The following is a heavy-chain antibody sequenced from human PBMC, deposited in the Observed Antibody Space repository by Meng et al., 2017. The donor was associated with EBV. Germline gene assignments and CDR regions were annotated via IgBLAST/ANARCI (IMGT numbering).Heavy chain of an antibody. V-gene: IGHV3-30-3*01. CDR2: ISYDGSNK. Sequence: QLQLVEAGGGWVQPGRSLRLSCAASGFTFSSYAMPWVRQAPGKGLEWVAVISYDGSNKYYADSVKGRFTISRDNSKNTLYLQMNSLRAEDTAVYYCAGGQQWLRSPYFDYWGQGTLVTVSS. CDR1: GFTFSSYA. CDR3: AGGQQWLRSPYFDY. J-gene: IGHJ4*02. D-gene: IGHD5-12*01.